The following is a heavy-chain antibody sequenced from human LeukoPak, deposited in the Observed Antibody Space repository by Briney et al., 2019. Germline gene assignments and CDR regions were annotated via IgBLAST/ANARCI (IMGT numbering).Heavy chain of an antibody. CDR3: ARGTIVGATNPFDP. Sequence: PSETLSLTCAVYGGSFSGYYWSWIRQPPGKGLEWIGEINHSGSTNYNPSLKSRVTISVDTSKNQFSLKLSSVTAADTAVYYCARGTIVGATNPFDPWGQGTLVTVSS. V-gene: IGHV4-34*01. J-gene: IGHJ5*02. CDR1: GGSFSGYY. CDR2: INHSGST. D-gene: IGHD1-26*01.